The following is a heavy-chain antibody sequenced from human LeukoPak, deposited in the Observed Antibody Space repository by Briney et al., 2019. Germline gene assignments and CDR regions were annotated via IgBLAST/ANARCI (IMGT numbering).Heavy chain of an antibody. CDR1: GFTFSSYC. Sequence: GSLRLSCAASGFTFSSYCMHWVRQAPGKGLEWVAFMRFDGSYKYFADSVKGRFTISRDNSKNTLYLQMNSLRVEDTAVYYCAKVLKGRITIFWGIDYWGQGTLVTVSS. CDR2: MRFDGSYK. D-gene: IGHD3-9*01. J-gene: IGHJ4*02. V-gene: IGHV3-30*02. CDR3: AKVLKGRITIFWGIDY.